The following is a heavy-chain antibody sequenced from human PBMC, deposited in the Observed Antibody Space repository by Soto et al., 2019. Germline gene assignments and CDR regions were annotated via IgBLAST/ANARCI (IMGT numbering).Heavy chain of an antibody. V-gene: IGHV3-33*01. CDR3: ARDRKSGTTVFDY. D-gene: IGHD4-17*01. J-gene: IGHJ4*02. CDR1: GFTFSSYG. Sequence: PVGSLRLSCAASGFTFSSYGMHWVRQAPGKGLEWVAVIWYDGSNKYYADSVKGRFTISRDNSKNTLYLQMNSLRAEDTAVYYCARDRKSGTTVFDYWGQGTLVTVSS. CDR2: IWYDGSNK.